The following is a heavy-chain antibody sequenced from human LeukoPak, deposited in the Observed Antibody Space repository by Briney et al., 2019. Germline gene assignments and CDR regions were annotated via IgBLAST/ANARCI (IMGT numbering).Heavy chain of an antibody. V-gene: IGHV4-34*01. CDR3: ARRPPYYDILTGYYTRRANWFDP. CDR2: INHSGST. Sequence: PSETLSLTCAVYGGSFSGYYWSWIRQPPGKGLEWIGEINHSGSTNYNPSLKSRVTISVDTSKNQFSLKLSSVTAADTAVYYCARRPPYYDILTGYYTRRANWFDPWGQGTLVTVSS. D-gene: IGHD3-9*01. CDR1: GGSFSGYY. J-gene: IGHJ5*02.